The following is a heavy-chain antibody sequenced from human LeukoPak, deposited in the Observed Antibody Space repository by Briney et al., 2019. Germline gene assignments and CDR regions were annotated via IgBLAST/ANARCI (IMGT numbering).Heavy chain of an antibody. D-gene: IGHD5/OR15-5a*01. Sequence: PEGSLRLSCAASGFTFSTYWMNWVRHAPGKGLEWVANIKQDGSEKYYVDSVKGRFTISRDNAKNSLFLQMNSLRAEDTAVYYCAAGYSVDYWGQGTLVTVSS. CDR3: AAGYSVDY. V-gene: IGHV3-7*01. J-gene: IGHJ4*02. CDR1: GFTFSTYW. CDR2: IKQDGSEK.